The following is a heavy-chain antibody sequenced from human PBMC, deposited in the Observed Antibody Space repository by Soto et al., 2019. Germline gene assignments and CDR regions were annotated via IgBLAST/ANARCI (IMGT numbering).Heavy chain of an antibody. CDR1: GYSFTTYW. CDR3: ARQPAWGALKVAMDV. D-gene: IGHD7-27*01. CDR2: IYPGDSDS. Sequence: GESLKISCQISGYSFTTYWVAWVRQMPGKGLEWMGIIYPGDSDSRYSPSFPGQVIISADKSIKTAYLQWSSLKASDTAMYYCARQPAWGALKVAMDVWGQGTTVTVSS. J-gene: IGHJ6*02. V-gene: IGHV5-51*01.